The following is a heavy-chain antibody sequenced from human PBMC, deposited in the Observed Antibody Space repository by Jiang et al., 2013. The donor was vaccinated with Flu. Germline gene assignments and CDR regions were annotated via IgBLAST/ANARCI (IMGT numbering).Heavy chain of an antibody. Sequence: QLLESGGGVVQPGRSLRLSCAASGFTFSSYAMHWVRQAPGKGLEWVAVISYDGSNKYYADSVKGRFTISRDNSKNTLYLQMNSLRAEDTAVYYCAREGRIAVAGTLNYWGQGTLVTVSS. CDR1: GFTFSSYA. J-gene: IGHJ4*02. D-gene: IGHD6-19*01. V-gene: IGHV3-30*04. CDR3: AREGRIAVAGTLNY. CDR2: ISYDGSNK.